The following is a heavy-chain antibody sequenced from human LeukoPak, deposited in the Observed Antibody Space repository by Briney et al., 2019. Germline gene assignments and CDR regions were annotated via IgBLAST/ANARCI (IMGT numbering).Heavy chain of an antibody. D-gene: IGHD3-10*01. Sequence: GRSLRLSCEASGFTFSTYGMHWARQAPGKGLEWITLIPYDGSNKYYADSVKGRFTISRDNSKNTLYLQMNSLRAEDTAVYYCARYYGSGRGYYGLDVWGQGTTVTVSS. J-gene: IGHJ6*02. CDR2: IPYDGSNK. V-gene: IGHV3-30*03. CDR3: ARYYGSGRGYYGLDV. CDR1: GFTFSTYG.